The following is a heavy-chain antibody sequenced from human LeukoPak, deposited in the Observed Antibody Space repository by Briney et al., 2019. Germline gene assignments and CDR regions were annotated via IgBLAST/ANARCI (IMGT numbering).Heavy chain of an antibody. CDR2: ISGSGGST. CDR1: GFTFSSYA. Sequence: GGSLRLSCAASGFTFSSYAMSWVRQAPGKGLEWVSAISGSGGSTYYADSVKGRFTISGDNSKNTLYLQMNSLRAEDTAVYYCAKAPGSSGYYSDYWGQGTLVTVSS. V-gene: IGHV3-23*01. J-gene: IGHJ4*02. CDR3: AKAPGSSGYYSDY. D-gene: IGHD3-22*01.